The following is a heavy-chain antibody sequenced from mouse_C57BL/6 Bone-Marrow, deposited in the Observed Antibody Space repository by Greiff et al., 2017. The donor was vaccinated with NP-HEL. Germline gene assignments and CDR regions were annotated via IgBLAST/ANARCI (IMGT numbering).Heavy chain of an antibody. J-gene: IGHJ1*03. CDR1: GYTFTDYY. CDR3: AAFITTGFDV. Sequence: VHVKQSGPVLVKPGASVKMSCKASGYTFTDYYMNWVKQSHGKSLEWIGVINPYNGGTSYNQKFKGKATLTVDKSSSTAYMELNSLTSEDSAVYYCAAFITTGFDVWGTGTTVTVSS. D-gene: IGHD1-1*01. V-gene: IGHV1-19*01. CDR2: INPYNGGT.